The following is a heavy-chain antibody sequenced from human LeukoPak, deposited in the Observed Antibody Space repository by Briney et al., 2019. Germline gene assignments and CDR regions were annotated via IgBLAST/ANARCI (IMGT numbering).Heavy chain of an antibody. J-gene: IGHJ6*03. CDR3: ARRGGKNYGDYLLYYYYMDV. CDR2: ISAYNGDT. V-gene: IGHV1-18*01. CDR1: GGNFSTYA. D-gene: IGHD4-17*01. Sequence: ASVKVSCKASGGNFSTYAISWVRQAPGQGLEWMGWISAYNGDTHYAQKFQGRVTMTTDTSTSTAYMELRSLRSDDTAMFYCARRGGKNYGDYLLYYYYMDVWGKGTTVTVSS.